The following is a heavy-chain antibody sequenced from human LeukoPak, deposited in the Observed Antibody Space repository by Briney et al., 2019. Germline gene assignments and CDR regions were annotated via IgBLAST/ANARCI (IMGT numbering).Heavy chain of an antibody. CDR2: IYYSGST. CDR1: GASISSYY. D-gene: IGHD5-18*01. CDR3: ARHQGYSYGYFDY. J-gene: IGHJ4*02. V-gene: IGHV4-59*08. Sequence: SETLSLTCAVSGASISSYYWSWIRQPPGKGLEWIGYIYYSGSTNYNPSLKSRVTISVDTSKNQFSLKLSSVTAADTAVYYCARHQGYSYGYFDYWGQGTLVTVSS.